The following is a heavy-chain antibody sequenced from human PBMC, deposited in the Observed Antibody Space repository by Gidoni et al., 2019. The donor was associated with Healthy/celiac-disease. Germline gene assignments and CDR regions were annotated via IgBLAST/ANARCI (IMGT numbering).Heavy chain of an antibody. CDR2: IKQDGSEK. Sequence: AASGFTFSSYWMSWVRQAPGKGLEWVANIKQDGSEKYYVDSVKGRFTISRDNAKNSLYLQMNSLRAEDTAVYYCASSHLYYDFWSGYYHYYFDYWGQGTLVTVSS. V-gene: IGHV3-7*05. D-gene: IGHD3-3*01. CDR3: ASSHLYYDFWSGYYHYYFDY. J-gene: IGHJ4*02. CDR1: GFTFSSYW.